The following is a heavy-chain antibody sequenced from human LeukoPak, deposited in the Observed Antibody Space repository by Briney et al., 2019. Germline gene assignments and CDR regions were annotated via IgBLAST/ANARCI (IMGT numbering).Heavy chain of an antibody. J-gene: IGHJ4*02. CDR1: GFTFSSYA. Sequence: GGSLRLSCAASGFTFSSYAMSWVRQAPGKGLEWVSAISGSGGSTYYAGSVKGRFTISRDNSKNTLYLQMNSLRAEDTAVYYCAKDFYSGSYLYYFDYWGQGTLVTVSS. CDR2: ISGSGGST. D-gene: IGHD1-26*01. V-gene: IGHV3-23*01. CDR3: AKDFYSGSYLYYFDY.